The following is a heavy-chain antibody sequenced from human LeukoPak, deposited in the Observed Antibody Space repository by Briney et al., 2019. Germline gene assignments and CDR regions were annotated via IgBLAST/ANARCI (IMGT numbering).Heavy chain of an antibody. Sequence: GGSLRLSCVASGFTFSDYYMSWNRQSPGKGLEWLSTIGTRGSRIDIADSMKGRLTISRDNAKRSLYLQVNGLTAEDTAVYYCARLYGIQLGGRTGWFDPWGRGTQVIVSS. CDR2: IGTRGSRI. V-gene: IGHV3-11*01. D-gene: IGHD1-1*01. CDR1: GFTFSDYY. CDR3: ARLYGIQLGGRTGWFDP. J-gene: IGHJ5*02.